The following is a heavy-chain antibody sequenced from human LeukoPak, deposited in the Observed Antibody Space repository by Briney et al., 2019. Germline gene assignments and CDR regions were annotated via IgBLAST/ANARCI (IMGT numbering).Heavy chain of an antibody. Sequence: SVKVSCKASGGTFSSYSISWVRQAPGQGPEWLGRITPNLAITDYAQKFRGRVTLTADKSTSTVYMGLGSLTSEDTAAYYCARDSALRCSSTSCYFDYWGQGTLVTVSS. CDR1: GGTFSSYS. J-gene: IGHJ4*02. CDR2: ITPNLAIT. D-gene: IGHD2-2*01. V-gene: IGHV1-69*04. CDR3: ARDSALRCSSTSCYFDY.